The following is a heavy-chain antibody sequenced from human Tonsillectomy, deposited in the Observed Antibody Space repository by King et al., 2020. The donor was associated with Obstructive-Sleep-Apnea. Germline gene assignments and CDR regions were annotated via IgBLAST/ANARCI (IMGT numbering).Heavy chain of an antibody. Sequence: VQLVESGGGLVQPWGSLKLSWAASGFTISTYWMSWVRQAPGQGLEWVASIRQDGSVEHYVDSVSGRFTISRDNAKKSLGLQMDSLRAEETAIYYCTGLTEADTTFFYWGQGTLVTVSS. CDR1: GFTISTYW. V-gene: IGHV3-7*01. J-gene: IGHJ4*02. CDR3: TGLTEADTTFFY. CDR2: IRQDGSVE. D-gene: IGHD5-18*01.